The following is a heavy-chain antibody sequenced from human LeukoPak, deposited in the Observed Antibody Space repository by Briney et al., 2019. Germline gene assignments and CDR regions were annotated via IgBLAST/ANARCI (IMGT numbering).Heavy chain of an antibody. V-gene: IGHV4-59*01. J-gene: IGHJ4*02. CDR3: ARGGAAAGTDY. Sequence: PSETLSLTCTVSGGPINSFYWSWIRQPPGKGLEGIGYVSYSGSTNYNPSLKSRVTISVNTSKNQFSLKLSSVTAADTAVYYCARGGAAAGTDYWGQGTLVTVSS. D-gene: IGHD6-13*01. CDR2: VSYSGST. CDR1: GGPINSFY.